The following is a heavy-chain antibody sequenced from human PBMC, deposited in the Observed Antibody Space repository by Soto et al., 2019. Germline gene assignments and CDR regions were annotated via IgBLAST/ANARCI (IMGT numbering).Heavy chain of an antibody. J-gene: IGHJ6*02. CDR2: IYYSGST. D-gene: IGHD3-10*01. Sequence: SETLSLTCTVSGGSISSGGYYWSWIRQHPGKGLEWIGYIYYSGSTYYNPSLKSRVTISVDTSKNQFSLKLSSVTAADTAVYYCARDNRGYGSGSYWPNYYYYYGMDVWGQGTTVTVSS. CDR1: GGSISSGGYY. CDR3: ARDNRGYGSGSYWPNYYYYYGMDV. V-gene: IGHV4-31*03.